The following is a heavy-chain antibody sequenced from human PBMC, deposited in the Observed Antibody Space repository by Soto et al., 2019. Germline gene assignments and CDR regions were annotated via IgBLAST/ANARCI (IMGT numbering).Heavy chain of an antibody. CDR1: GFSLSGYW. D-gene: IGHD6-19*01. J-gene: IGHJ3*02. Sequence: PGGSLRLSCAASGFSLSGYWMHWVRQAPGKGLVWVSRIDTYGSATKYADSVEGRFSISKDNAENTPYLQMNNLRADDTAVYYCVRVLKSIGWDNDVFDIWGQGTMVTVSS. CDR3: VRVLKSIGWDNDVFDI. V-gene: IGHV3-74*01. CDR2: IDTYGSAT.